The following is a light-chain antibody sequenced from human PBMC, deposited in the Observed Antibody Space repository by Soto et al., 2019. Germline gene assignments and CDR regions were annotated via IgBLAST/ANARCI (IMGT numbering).Light chain of an antibody. V-gene: IGKV3-15*01. CDR3: QQCNDWPWT. CDR2: DAS. J-gene: IGKJ1*01. CDR1: QSVRNN. Sequence: EIVMTQSPGTLSVSPGERVTLSCRASQSVRNNLAWYQQKPGQGPRLLIYDASTRATGIPARFSGSGSGTEFTLTISSLQSGDFAVYYCQQCNDWPWTFGQGTKVDIK.